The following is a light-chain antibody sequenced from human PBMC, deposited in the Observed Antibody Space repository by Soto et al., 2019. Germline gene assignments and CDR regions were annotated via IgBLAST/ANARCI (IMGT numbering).Light chain of an antibody. Sequence: QLVLTQPPSASATPGQRVTISCSGSNSNIGSNTVNWYQILPGKAPQLLISRNDQRPSGVPERFSGSKSGTSASLGISGLQSDDEADYYCAAWDNNLDGWVFGGGTKLTVL. CDR3: AAWDNNLDGWV. J-gene: IGLJ3*02. CDR1: NSNIGSNT. V-gene: IGLV1-44*01. CDR2: RND.